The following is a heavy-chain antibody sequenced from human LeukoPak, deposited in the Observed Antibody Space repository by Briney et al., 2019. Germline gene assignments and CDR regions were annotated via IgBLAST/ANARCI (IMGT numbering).Heavy chain of an antibody. CDR3: AKYANGWAIDY. CDR1: GGSISSGSDY. CDR2: IYTSGRT. Sequence: SETLSLTCTVSGGSISSGSDYWSWIRQPAGKGLEWIGRIYTSGRTNYNPSLKSRVTISVDTSKNQFSLKLSSVTAADTAVYYCAKYANGWAIDYWGQGTLVTVSS. J-gene: IGHJ4*02. D-gene: IGHD6-19*01. V-gene: IGHV4-61*02.